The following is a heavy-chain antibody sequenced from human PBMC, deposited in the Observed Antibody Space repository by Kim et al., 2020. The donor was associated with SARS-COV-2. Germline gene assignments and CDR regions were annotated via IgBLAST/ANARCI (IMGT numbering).Heavy chain of an antibody. CDR2: PRGGST. D-gene: IGHD2-8*01. V-gene: IGHV1-46*01. CDR3: ASAYYQDYFDY. Sequence: PRGGSTSYAQTFQGTVTMTRDTSTSPVYMELSSLRSEDTAVYYCASAYYQDYFDYWGQGTLVTVSS. J-gene: IGHJ4*02.